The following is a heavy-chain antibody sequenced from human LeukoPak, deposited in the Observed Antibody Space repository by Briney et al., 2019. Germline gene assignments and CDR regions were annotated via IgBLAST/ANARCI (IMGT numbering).Heavy chain of an antibody. CDR3: AKGTDPGIAAAGAVLDY. CDR2: ISYDGSNK. V-gene: IGHV3-30*18. Sequence: GGSLRLSCAASGFTFSNAWVSWVRQAPGKGLEWVAVISYDGSNKYYADSVKGRFTISRDNSKNTLYLQMNSLRAEDTAVYYCAKGTDPGIAAAGAVLDYWGQGTLVTVSS. J-gene: IGHJ4*02. D-gene: IGHD6-13*01. CDR1: GFTFSNAW.